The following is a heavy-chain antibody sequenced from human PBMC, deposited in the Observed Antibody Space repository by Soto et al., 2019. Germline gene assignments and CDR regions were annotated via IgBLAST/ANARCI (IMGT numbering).Heavy chain of an antibody. J-gene: IGHJ5*02. CDR2: IRGRGGST. CDR3: AIHNQCLAYKWCDP. D-gene: IGHD6-19*01. Sequence: EVQLLESGGGLVQPGGSLRLSCAASGFTFISYAMSWVRQAPGKGLEWGSAIRGRGGSTYYADALEGRVSISRDHSTNTLYRQMNSLRAEDAAVYYCAIHNQCLAYKWCDPWGQGTLVTVSS. CDR1: GFTFISYA. V-gene: IGHV3-23*01.